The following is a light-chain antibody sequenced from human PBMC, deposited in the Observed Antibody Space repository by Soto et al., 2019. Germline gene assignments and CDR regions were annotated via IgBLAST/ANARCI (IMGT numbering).Light chain of an antibody. Sequence: QSVLTQPPSASGSPGQSVTITCSGTENDIGFANYVSWYQQHPDEAPKLLIYGNTKRPSGVPDRFSGSKSGTSASLAITGLQADDEADYYCQSYDSSLSGSVFGTGTKLTVL. J-gene: IGLJ1*01. V-gene: IGLV2-8*01. CDR2: GNT. CDR3: QSYDSSLSGSV. CDR1: ENDIGFANY.